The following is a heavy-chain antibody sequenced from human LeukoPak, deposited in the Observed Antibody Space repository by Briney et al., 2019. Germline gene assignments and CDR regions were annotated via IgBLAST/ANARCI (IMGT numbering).Heavy chain of an antibody. CDR3: AGHHQAYSRTY. V-gene: IGHV3-21*01. CDR2: ISTTSGNI. Sequence: GGSLRLSCAASGFTFSSYSMNWVRQAPGKGLEWVAAISTTSGNIYYADSVKGRFTISRDNARDTLYLQMNSLRAEDTAVYYCAGHHQAYSRTYWGQGTLVTVSS. D-gene: IGHD6-13*01. CDR1: GFTFSSYS. J-gene: IGHJ4*02.